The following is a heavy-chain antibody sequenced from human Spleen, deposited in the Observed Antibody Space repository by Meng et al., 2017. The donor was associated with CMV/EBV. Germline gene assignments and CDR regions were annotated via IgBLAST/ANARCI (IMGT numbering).Heavy chain of an antibody. CDR1: GYTFTGYY. D-gene: IGHD2-2*01. CDR3: AIRAGCSSTSCYGYYYYGMDV. Sequence: ASVKVSCKASGYTFTGYYMHWVRQAPGQGLEWMGWINPNSGGTNYAQKFQGRVTMTRDTFISTAYMELSRLRSDDTAVYYCAIRAGCSSTSCYGYYYYGMDVWGQGTTVTVSS. J-gene: IGHJ6*02. V-gene: IGHV1-2*02. CDR2: INPNSGGT.